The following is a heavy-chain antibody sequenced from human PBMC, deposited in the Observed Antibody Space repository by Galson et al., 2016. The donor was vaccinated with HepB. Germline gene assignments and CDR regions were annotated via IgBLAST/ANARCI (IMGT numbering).Heavy chain of an antibody. CDR3: AGGWCGELFSSFGD. Sequence: SLRLSCAASGFTFSNYSMNWVRQAPGRGLEWVSYNSGTSGTIYYADAVKGRFTIPRDNAKNSLYLQMSSLRNDDTAAHYCAGGWCGELFSSFGDWGQGTLVSVSS. D-gene: IGHD3-10*01. V-gene: IGHV3-48*02. CDR1: GFTFSNYS. J-gene: IGHJ4*02. CDR2: NSGTSGTI.